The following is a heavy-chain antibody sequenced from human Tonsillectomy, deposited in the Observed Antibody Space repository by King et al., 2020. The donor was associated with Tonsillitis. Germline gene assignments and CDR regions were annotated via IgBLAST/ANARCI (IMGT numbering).Heavy chain of an antibody. CDR1: GDTFTGYY. V-gene: IGHV1-2*02. J-gene: IGHJ5*02. Sequence: QLVQSGAEVKKPGASVKVSCKASGDTFTGYYMYWVRQAPGQGLEWMGWINPNSGGTNYAQKFQGRVTMTGDTSINTVYMELSRLKSDDTAVYYCARDQGKALERLSRAAWFDPWGQGTLVTVSS. D-gene: IGHD1-1*01. CDR2: INPNSGGT. CDR3: ARDQGKALERLSRAAWFDP.